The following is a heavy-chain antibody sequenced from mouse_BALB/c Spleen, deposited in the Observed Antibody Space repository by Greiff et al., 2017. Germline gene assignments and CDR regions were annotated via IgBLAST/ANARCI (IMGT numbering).Heavy chain of an antibody. CDR2: IDPSDSYT. CDR3: TRVRLHWYFDV. V-gene: IGHV1S127*01. D-gene: IGHD2-14*01. Sequence: VQLQQPGAELVKPGASVKMSCKASGYTFTSYWMHWVKQRPGQGLEWIGTIDPSDSYTSYNQKFKGKATLTVDTSSSTAYMQLSSLTSEDSAVYYCTRVRLHWYFDVWGAGTTVTVSS. J-gene: IGHJ1*01. CDR1: GYTFTSYW.